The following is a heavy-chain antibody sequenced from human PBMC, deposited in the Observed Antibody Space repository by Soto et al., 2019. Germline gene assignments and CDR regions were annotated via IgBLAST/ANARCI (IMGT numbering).Heavy chain of an antibody. D-gene: IGHD5-18*01. J-gene: IGHJ6*02. CDR1: GYTFTSYD. CDR3: ARGYSYGYYYYYGMDV. Sequence: AASVKVSCKASGYTFTSYDINWVRQATGQGLEWMGWMNPNSGNTGYAQKFQGRVTMTRNTSISTAYMELSSLRSEDTAVYYCARGYSYGYYYYYGMDVWGQGTTVTVSS. V-gene: IGHV1-8*01. CDR2: MNPNSGNT.